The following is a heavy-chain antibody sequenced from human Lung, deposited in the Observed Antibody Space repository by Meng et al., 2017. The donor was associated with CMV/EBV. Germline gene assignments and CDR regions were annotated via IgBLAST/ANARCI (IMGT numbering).Heavy chain of an antibody. CDR2: IRGSDGST. CDR1: GFTFSTYG. Sequence: GGSXRLXCVASGFTFSTYGMSWVRQAPGKGLEWVSVIRGSDGSTHYADSAKGRFTISRDNSKNTLFLQMNSLRADDTAVYYCAKDRCGSASCSLGMDVWGQGXTVTVSS. J-gene: IGHJ6*02. V-gene: IGHV3-23*01. CDR3: AKDRCGSASCSLGMDV. D-gene: IGHD2-2*01.